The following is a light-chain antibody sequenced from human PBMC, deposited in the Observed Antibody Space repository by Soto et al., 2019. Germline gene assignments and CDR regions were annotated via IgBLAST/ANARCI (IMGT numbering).Light chain of an antibody. Sequence: QSALTQPASVSGSPGQSITISCTGTSSDIGGYNYVSWYQQLPGKVPKLIIYDVSNRPSGVSDRFSGSKSGTSASLAITGLQAEDEADYYCQSYDSSLSGYVFGTGTKLTVL. CDR3: QSYDSSLSGYV. CDR1: SSDIGGYNY. CDR2: DVS. J-gene: IGLJ1*01. V-gene: IGLV2-14*03.